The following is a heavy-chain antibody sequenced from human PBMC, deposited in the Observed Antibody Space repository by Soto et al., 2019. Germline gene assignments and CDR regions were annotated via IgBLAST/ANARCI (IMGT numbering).Heavy chain of an antibody. CDR3: VKDRSGSYLEGFDY. CDR2: IKQDGSEK. Sequence: GGSLRLSCAASGFTFSSFWMTWVRQAPGKGLEWVANIKQDGSEKYYVDSVKGRFTISRDNARNSLFLEMKSLRSEDTAVYSCVKDRSGSYLEGFDYWGQGTLVTVSS. D-gene: IGHD1-26*01. CDR1: GFTFSSFW. V-gene: IGHV3-7*01. J-gene: IGHJ4*02.